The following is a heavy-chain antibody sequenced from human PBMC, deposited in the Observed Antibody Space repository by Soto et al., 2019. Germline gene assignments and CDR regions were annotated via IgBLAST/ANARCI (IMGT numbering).Heavy chain of an antibody. CDR2: ISSSSSYI. D-gene: IGHD1-26*01. CDR3: ARAGSYFNWYFDL. V-gene: IGHV3-21*01. J-gene: IGHJ2*01. Sequence: EVQLVESGGGLVKPGGSLRLSCAASGFTFSSYSMNWVRQAPGKGLEWVSSISSSSSYIYYADSVKGRFTISRDNAKNSLYLQMTSLRAEDTAVYYCARAGSYFNWYFDLWGRGTLVTVSS. CDR1: GFTFSSYS.